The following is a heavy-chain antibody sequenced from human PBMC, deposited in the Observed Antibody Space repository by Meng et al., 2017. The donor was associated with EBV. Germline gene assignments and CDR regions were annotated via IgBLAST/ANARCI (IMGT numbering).Heavy chain of an antibody. Sequence: VLSRAEGKQLGSSVKVSCKTSGGPFRYYAISWVRQAPGKGLEWLGGFLPRLGAPNYAQKFHGRVKITADESTSTHYMDLSSLRSEDTAIYYCASESGRGYTPDYWGQGTLVTVSS. J-gene: IGHJ4*02. V-gene: IGHV1-69*01. CDR1: GGPFRYYA. CDR2: FLPRLGAP. D-gene: IGHD3-10*01. CDR3: ASESGRGYTPDY.